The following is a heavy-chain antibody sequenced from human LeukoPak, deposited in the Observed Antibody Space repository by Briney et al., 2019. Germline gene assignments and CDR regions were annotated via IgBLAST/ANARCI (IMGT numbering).Heavy chain of an antibody. CDR2: INRGGIT. CDR3: GRDSRGPDV. D-gene: IGHD3-22*01. CDR1: GGSLSGYY. J-gene: IGHJ6*04. V-gene: IGHV4-34*01. Sequence: SETLSLTCAVYGGSLSGYYWSWIRQSPGKGLECIGGINRGGITNYNPSLKSRVTISVDTSKNQFSLKLSSVTAADTAVYYCGRDSRGPDVWGKGTTVTVSS.